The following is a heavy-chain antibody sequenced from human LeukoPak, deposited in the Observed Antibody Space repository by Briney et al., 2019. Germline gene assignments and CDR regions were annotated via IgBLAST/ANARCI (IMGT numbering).Heavy chain of an antibody. J-gene: IGHJ4*02. V-gene: IGHV3-7*01. CDR1: GFTFGSSW. CDR3: ARDSAYSAFDY. D-gene: IGHD4-11*01. Sequence: GRSLRLSCAASGFTFGSSWMCWVRQAPGRGLERVAIINPDGSKKYYMDSVKGRFTISRDYVKNSLYLQMDSLRAEDTAVYYCARDSAYSAFDYWGQGALVTVSS. CDR2: INPDGSKK.